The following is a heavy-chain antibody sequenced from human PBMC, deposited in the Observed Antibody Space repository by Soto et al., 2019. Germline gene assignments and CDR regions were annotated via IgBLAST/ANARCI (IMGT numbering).Heavy chain of an antibody. CDR1: GFTFSSYA. D-gene: IGHD2-2*01. CDR3: AKDLGDCISTSCQVFDY. Sequence: GGSLRLSCAASGFTFSSYAMSWVRQAPGKGLEWVSAISGSGGSTYYADSVKGRFTISRDNSKNTLYLQMNSLRAEDTAVYYCAKDLGDCISTSCQVFDYWGQGTLVTVSS. V-gene: IGHV3-23*01. CDR2: ISGSGGST. J-gene: IGHJ4*02.